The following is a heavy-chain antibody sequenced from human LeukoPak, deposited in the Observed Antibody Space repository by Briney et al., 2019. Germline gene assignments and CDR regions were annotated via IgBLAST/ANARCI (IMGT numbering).Heavy chain of an antibody. J-gene: IGHJ4*02. D-gene: IGHD4-11*01. V-gene: IGHV3-30*03. CDR1: GFTFSSYG. CDR3: ARDPTASVTLDY. CDR2: ISYDGSNK. Sequence: GGSLRLSCAASGFTFSSYGMHWVRQAPGKGLEWVAVISYDGSNKYYADSVKGRFTISRDNSKNTLYLQMNSLRAEDTAVYYCARDPTASVTLDYWGQGTLVTVSS.